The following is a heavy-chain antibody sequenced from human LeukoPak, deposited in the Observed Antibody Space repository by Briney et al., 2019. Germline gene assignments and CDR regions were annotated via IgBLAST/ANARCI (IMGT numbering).Heavy chain of an antibody. V-gene: IGHV3-30*02. Sequence: GGSLRLSCAASGFIFSTHGMYWVRQAPGKGLEWVAFIRHDGSIKNYADSVKGRSTISRDNSKNTLYLQMNSLRAEDTAVYYCAKDSLADIDYWGQGTLVTVSS. J-gene: IGHJ4*02. CDR1: GFIFSTHG. D-gene: IGHD3-16*01. CDR3: AKDSLADIDY. CDR2: IRHDGSIK.